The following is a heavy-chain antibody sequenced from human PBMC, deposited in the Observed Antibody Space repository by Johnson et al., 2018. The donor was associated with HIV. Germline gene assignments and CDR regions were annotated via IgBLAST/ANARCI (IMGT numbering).Heavy chain of an antibody. CDR3: ARDLRIYDAFDI. J-gene: IGHJ3*02. CDR1: GFTFSSYG. Sequence: QVQLVESGGGVVQPGRSLRLSCVASGFTFSSYGMHWVRQAPGKGLEWVAVISYDGSNKYYADSVKGRFTISRDNSNNTLFLQMNSLRAEDTAVYYCARDLRIYDAFDIWGQGTMVTVSS. D-gene: IGHD3-10*01. V-gene: IGHV3-30*03. CDR2: ISYDGSNK.